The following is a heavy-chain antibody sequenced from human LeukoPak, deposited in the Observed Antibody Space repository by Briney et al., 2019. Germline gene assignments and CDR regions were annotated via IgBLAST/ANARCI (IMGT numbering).Heavy chain of an antibody. CDR2: IWYDGSNK. CDR3: ARDQSAAAIENYGMDV. V-gene: IGHV3-33*01. J-gene: IGHJ6*02. Sequence: GGSLRLSCAASGFTFSSYGMHWVRQAPGKGPEWVAVIWYDGSNKYYADSVKGRFTISRDNSKNTLYLQMNSLRAEDTAVYYCARDQSAAAIENYGMDVWGQGTTVTVSS. D-gene: IGHD2-2*01. CDR1: GFTFSSYG.